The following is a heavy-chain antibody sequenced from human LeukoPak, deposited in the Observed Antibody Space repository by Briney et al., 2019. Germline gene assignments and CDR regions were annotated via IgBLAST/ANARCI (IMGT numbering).Heavy chain of an antibody. CDR2: ISGSGGST. CDR1: GFTFTSYS. CDR3: AKGGAIRGYYYYGMDV. Sequence: GGSLRLSCAASGFTFTSYSMNWVRQAPGKGLEWVSTISGSGGSTYYADSVKGRFTISRDNSKNTLYLQMNSLRAEDTAVYYCAKGGAIRGYYYYGMDVWGQGTTVTVSS. D-gene: IGHD3-16*01. J-gene: IGHJ6*02. V-gene: IGHV3-23*01.